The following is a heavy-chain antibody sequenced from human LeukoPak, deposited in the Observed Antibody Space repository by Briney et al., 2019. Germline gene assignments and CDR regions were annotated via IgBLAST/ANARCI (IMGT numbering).Heavy chain of an antibody. CDR3: ARSRNYYDFWTLNWFDP. V-gene: IGHV3-48*04. D-gene: IGHD3-3*01. Sequence: GESLRLSCAASGFTFSSYAMSWVRQAPGKGLEWVSYISSSGSTIYYADSVKGRFTISRDNAKNSLYLQMNSLRAEDTAVYYCARSRNYYDFWTLNWFDPWGQGTLVTVSS. CDR2: ISSSGSTI. J-gene: IGHJ5*02. CDR1: GFTFSSYA.